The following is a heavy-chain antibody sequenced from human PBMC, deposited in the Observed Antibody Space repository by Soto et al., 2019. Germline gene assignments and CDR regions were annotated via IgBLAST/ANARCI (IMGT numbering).Heavy chain of an antibody. V-gene: IGHV2-5*02. J-gene: IGHJ4*02. D-gene: IGHD3-3*01. CDR2: IFWDDDK. CDR1: GFSLTTSGVG. Sequence: QITLKESGPTVVNPTETLTLTCTFSGFSLTTSGVGVGWVRQSPGKAPEWLALIFWDDDKRYSTSLKSRLTITKDTSKKQVVLTMANVDPADTATYYCAHRVLRTVFGLVTTTAIYFDFWGQGTPVVVSS. CDR3: AHRVLRTVFGLVTTTAIYFDF.